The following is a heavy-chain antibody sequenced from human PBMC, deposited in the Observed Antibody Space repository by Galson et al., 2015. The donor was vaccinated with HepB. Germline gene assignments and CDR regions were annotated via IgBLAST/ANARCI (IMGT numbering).Heavy chain of an antibody. CDR1: GYTFTSYG. J-gene: IGHJ6*02. D-gene: IGHD5-12*01. CDR3: ARSLGGGYSGYDQSVHYYYYGMDV. V-gene: IGHV1-18*01. CDR2: ISAYNGNT. Sequence: SVKVSCKASGYTFTSYGISWVRQAPGQGLEWMGWISAYNGNTNYAQKLQGRVAMTTDTSTSTAYMELRSLRSEDTAVYYCARSLGGGYSGYDQSVHYYYYGMDVWGQGTTVTVSS.